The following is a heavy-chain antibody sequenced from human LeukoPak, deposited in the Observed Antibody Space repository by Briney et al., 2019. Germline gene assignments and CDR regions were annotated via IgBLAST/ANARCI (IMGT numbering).Heavy chain of an antibody. CDR2: INHSGST. J-gene: IGHJ4*02. CDR3: ANRAIYCSSTSCYSPPFDY. CDR1: GGSFSGYY. Sequence: TSEALSLTCAVYGGSFSGYYWSWIRQPPGKGLEWLGEINHSGSTNYNPSLKSRVTISVDTSKNQFSLKLSSVTAADTAVYYCANRAIYCSSTSCYSPPFDYWGQGTLVTVSS. D-gene: IGHD2-2*02. V-gene: IGHV4-34*01.